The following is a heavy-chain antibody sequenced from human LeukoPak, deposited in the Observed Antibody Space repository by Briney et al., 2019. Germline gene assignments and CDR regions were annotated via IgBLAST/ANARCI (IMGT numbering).Heavy chain of an antibody. CDR3: ARGIGEIMYNWFDP. J-gene: IGHJ5*02. Sequence: GASVKVSCRASGYTFTSYGISWVGQAPGQGLEGMGWISAYNGNTNYAQKLQGRVTMTTDTSTSTAYMELRSLRSDDTAVYYCARGIGEIMYNWFDPWGQGTLVTVSS. D-gene: IGHD3-10*01. V-gene: IGHV1-18*01. CDR2: ISAYNGNT. CDR1: GYTFTSYG.